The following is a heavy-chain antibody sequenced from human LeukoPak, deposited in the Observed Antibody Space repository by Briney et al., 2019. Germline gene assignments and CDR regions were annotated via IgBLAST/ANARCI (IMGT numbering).Heavy chain of an antibody. J-gene: IGHJ4*02. CDR1: GGSFSGYY. CDR3: ARAAHYYDSSGYYFDY. CDR2: INHSGST. D-gene: IGHD3-22*01. V-gene: IGHV4-34*01. Sequence: PSETLSLTCAVYGGSFSGYYRSWIRQPPGKGLEWIGEINHSGSTNYNPSLKSRVTISVDTSKNQFSLKLSSVTAADTAVYYCARAAHYYDSSGYYFDYWGQGTLVTVSS.